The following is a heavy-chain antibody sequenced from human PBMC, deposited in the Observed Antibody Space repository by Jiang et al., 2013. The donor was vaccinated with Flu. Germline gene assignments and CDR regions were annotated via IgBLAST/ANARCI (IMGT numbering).Heavy chain of an antibody. Sequence: TLSLTCAVYGGSFSGSTGAGSASPQGRGWSGLGNQSYGSTNYNPSLKSRVTISVDTSKNQFSLKLSSVTAADTAVYYCARRTYYYDSSGLPFDPWGQGTLVTVSS. J-gene: IGHJ5*02. CDR2: QSYGST. CDR1: GGSFSGST. V-gene: IGHV4-34*01. CDR3: ARRTYYYDSSGLPFDP. D-gene: IGHD3-22*01.